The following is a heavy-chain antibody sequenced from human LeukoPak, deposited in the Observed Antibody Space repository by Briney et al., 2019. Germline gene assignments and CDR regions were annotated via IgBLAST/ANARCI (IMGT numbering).Heavy chain of an antibody. Sequence: ASVKVSCKASGYTFTSYGISWVRQAPGQGLEWMGWISAYNGNTNYAQKLQGRVTMATDTSTSTAYMELRSLRSDDTAVYYCARVAAGWRYFDYWGQGTLVTVSS. V-gene: IGHV1-18*01. CDR3: ARVAAGWRYFDY. CDR1: GYTFTSYG. D-gene: IGHD6-19*01. CDR2: ISAYNGNT. J-gene: IGHJ4*02.